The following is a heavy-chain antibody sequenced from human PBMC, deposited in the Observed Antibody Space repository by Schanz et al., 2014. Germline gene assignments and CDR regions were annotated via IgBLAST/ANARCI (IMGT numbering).Heavy chain of an antibody. V-gene: IGHV1-2*04. CDR2: INPNSGDT. D-gene: IGHD3-16*01. CDR3: AKGVGGGLLLGSTFDN. CDR1: GYTFTSYD. J-gene: IGHJ3*02. Sequence: QVQLIQSGAEVKKPGASVKVSCTASGYTFTSYDINWVRQAPGQGLEWLGWINPNSGDTNYAQKFQGWVTMTRDTSISTAYMEVSRLKSDDTAVYYCAKGVGGGLLLGSTFDNWGQGTMVTVTS.